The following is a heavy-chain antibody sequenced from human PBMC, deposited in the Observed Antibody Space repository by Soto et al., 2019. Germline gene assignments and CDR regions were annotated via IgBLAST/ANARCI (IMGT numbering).Heavy chain of an antibody. CDR2: ISYDGSNK. CDR1: GFTFSSYG. J-gene: IGHJ6*02. D-gene: IGHD3-22*01. Sequence: TGGSLRLSCAASGFTFSSYGMHWVRQAPGKGLEWVAVISYDGSNKYQADSVKGRFTISRDNSKNTLYLQMNSLRAEDTAVYYCAKGYYDSSGSYGMDVWGQGTTVTVSS. V-gene: IGHV3-30*18. CDR3: AKGYYDSSGSYGMDV.